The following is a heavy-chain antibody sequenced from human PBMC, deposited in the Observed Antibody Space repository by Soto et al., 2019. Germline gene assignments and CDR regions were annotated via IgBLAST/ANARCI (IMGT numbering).Heavy chain of an antibody. CDR1: GGTFSSYA. Sequence: GASVNVSCKASGGTFSSYAISWARQAPGQGLEWMGGIIPIFGTANYAQKFQGRVTITADESTSTAYMELSSLRSEDTAVYYCAREHYDILTGYDYWGQGTLVTVSS. J-gene: IGHJ4*02. CDR2: IIPIFGTA. V-gene: IGHV1-69*13. CDR3: AREHYDILTGYDY. D-gene: IGHD3-9*01.